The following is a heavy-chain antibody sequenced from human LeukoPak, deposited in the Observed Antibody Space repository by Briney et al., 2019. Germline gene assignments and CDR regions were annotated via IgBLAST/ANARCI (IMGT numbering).Heavy chain of an antibody. J-gene: IGHJ1*01. V-gene: IGHV3-30*04. CDR1: GFTFSSYA. Sequence: PGRSLGLSCAASGFTFSSYAMHWVRQAPGKGLEWVAVISYDGSNKYYADSVKGRFTISRDNSKNTLYLQMNSLRAEDTAVYYCARDYRAAAGEGYFQHWGQGTLVTVSS. CDR2: ISYDGSNK. CDR3: ARDYRAAAGEGYFQH. D-gene: IGHD6-13*01.